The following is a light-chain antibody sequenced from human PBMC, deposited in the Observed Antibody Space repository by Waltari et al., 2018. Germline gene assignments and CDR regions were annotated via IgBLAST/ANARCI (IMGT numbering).Light chain of an antibody. Sequence: IQMTQSPSSLSASVGDRVTITCRASQSVRSLLNWYQQKPGKAPKLLIYTTSTLQSGVPSRFTGSGSGTDFTLTINSLQPEDFATYYCQQSYVTPSTFGGGTKVDIK. CDR2: TTS. CDR3: QQSYVTPST. CDR1: QSVRSL. V-gene: IGKV1-39*01. J-gene: IGKJ4*01.